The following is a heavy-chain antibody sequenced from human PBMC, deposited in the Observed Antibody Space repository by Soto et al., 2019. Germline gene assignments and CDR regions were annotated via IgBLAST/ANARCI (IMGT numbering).Heavy chain of an antibody. V-gene: IGHV4-4*02. J-gene: IGHJ5*02. CDR2: IIHGGTT. CDR3: ARGANWFDP. CDR1: TDSSDKTFW. Sequence: PSETLSLTCIVPTDSSDKTFWWAWVRQPPGEGLEWIGEIIHGGTTNYNPSLKSRLTISVDKSKNQFSLRLNSVTAADTAVYYCARGANWFDPWGQGPLVTVSS.